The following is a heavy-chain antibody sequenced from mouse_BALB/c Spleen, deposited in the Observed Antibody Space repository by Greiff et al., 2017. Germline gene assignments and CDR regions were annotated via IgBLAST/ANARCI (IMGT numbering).Heavy chain of an antibody. Sequence: EVQLQQSGAELVKPGASVKLSCTASGFNIKDTYMHWVKQRPEQGLEWIGRIDPANGNTKYDPKFQGKATITADTSSNTAYLQLSSQTSEDTAVYYCAPLYYYGSSDRAYWGQGTLVTVSA. CDR1: GFNIKDTY. CDR2: IDPANGNT. D-gene: IGHD1-1*01. J-gene: IGHJ3*01. CDR3: APLYYYGSSDRAY. V-gene: IGHV14-3*02.